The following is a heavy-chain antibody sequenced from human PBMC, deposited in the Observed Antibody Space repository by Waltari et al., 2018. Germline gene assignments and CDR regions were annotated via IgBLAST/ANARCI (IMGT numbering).Heavy chain of an antibody. D-gene: IGHD6-19*01. CDR1: GYTFTRYY. J-gene: IGHJ4*02. Sequence: QLQLVQSGAEVKKPGASVTVSCTASGYTFTRYYRPWVRQRPGKELEWMGMINPPDGSTSYAQKFQGRITMTRDTSTSTVYMELRNLRSEDTAIYYCARDRWGGFVLAGSLGYFDYWGQGTLVTVSS. CDR2: INPPDGST. CDR3: ARDRWGGFVLAGSLGYFDY. V-gene: IGHV1-46*01.